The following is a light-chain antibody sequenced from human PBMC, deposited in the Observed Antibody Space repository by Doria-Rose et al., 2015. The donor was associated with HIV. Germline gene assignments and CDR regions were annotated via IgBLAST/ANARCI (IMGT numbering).Light chain of an antibody. CDR3: HQYGTSWT. J-gene: IGKJ1*01. V-gene: IGKV3-20*01. Sequence: TQSPGTLSLSPGERATLSCRASQRISSTYLAWYQQKPGQAHSLLIYDGSTRATGIPDRFSASGSGTDFTLTINRLEPEDFALYYCHQYGTSWTFGQGTKVEI. CDR1: QRISSTY. CDR2: DGS.